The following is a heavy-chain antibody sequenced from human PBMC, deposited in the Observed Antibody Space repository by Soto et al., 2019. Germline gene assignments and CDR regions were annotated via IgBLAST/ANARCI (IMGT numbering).Heavy chain of an antibody. D-gene: IGHD2-2*01. CDR2: IKQDGSEK. V-gene: IGHV3-7*01. Sequence: GGSLRLSCAASGFTFSSYWMSWVRQAPGKGLEWVANIKQDGSEKYYVDSVKGRFTISRDNAKNTLYLQMNSLRAEDTAVYYCARDHIVVVPAAIHYYYMDVWGKGTTVTVSS. CDR1: GFTFSSYW. J-gene: IGHJ6*03. CDR3: ARDHIVVVPAAIHYYYMDV.